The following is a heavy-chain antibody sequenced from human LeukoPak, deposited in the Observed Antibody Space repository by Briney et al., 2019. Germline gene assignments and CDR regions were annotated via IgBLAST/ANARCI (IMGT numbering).Heavy chain of an antibody. Sequence: GGSLRLSCAASGFTFTSYSLNWVRQAPGTGLEWVSSISESGRYIYFRASLKGRFTVSRDNAKNSLYLQMNSLRAEDTAVYCCARWEYGSGSYYRRWFDPWGQGTLVTVSS. CDR2: ISESGRYI. CDR3: ARWEYGSGSYYRRWFDP. J-gene: IGHJ5*02. D-gene: IGHD3-10*01. V-gene: IGHV3-21*01. CDR1: GFTFTSYS.